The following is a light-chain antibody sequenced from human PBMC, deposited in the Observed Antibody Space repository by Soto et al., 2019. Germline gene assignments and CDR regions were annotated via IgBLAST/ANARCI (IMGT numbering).Light chain of an antibody. V-gene: IGKV3-11*01. CDR1: QSVSGY. CDR2: DAS. Sequence: EIVLTQSPDTLSLSPGERATLSCRASQSVSGYLGWYQQKPGQAPRLLIYDASNRAYGVPARFRGSGSGTNVTLTIASPEPDDFAVYYCQQRSNWPYLTFGGGTRV. CDR3: QQRSNWPYLT. J-gene: IGKJ4*01.